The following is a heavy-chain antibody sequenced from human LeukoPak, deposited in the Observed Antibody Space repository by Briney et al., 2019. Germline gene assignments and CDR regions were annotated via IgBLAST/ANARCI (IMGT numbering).Heavy chain of an antibody. CDR3: ARERLLWFGELWGFFDY. CDR2: IYYSGST. CDR1: GGSISSYY. Sequence: SETLSLTCTVSGGSISSYYWSWIRQPPGKGLEWIGYIYYSGSTNYNPSLKSRVTMSVGTSKNQFSLKLSSVTAADTAVYYCARERLLWFGELWGFFDYWGQGTLVTVSS. J-gene: IGHJ4*02. D-gene: IGHD3-10*01. V-gene: IGHV4-59*12.